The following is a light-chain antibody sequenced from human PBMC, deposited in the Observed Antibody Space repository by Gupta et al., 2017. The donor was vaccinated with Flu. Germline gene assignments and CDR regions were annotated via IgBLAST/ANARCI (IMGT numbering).Light chain of an antibody. CDR1: SGSIDSND. CDR2: AVK. CDR3: KSYAGSNVL. Sequence: NFMLTQPPSVSESPGRTVTISCTRPSGSIDSNDVQWYQQRPGCAPSTVIYAVKQRLSGVTDRFSGSIYSYSTSVSITRYGLKTEDDSYYCSKSYAGSNVLFGGGTKLTVV. V-gene: IGLV6-57*03. J-gene: IGLJ3*02.